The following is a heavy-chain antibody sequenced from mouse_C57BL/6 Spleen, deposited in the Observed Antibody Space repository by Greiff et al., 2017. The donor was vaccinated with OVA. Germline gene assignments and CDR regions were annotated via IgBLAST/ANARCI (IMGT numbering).Heavy chain of an antibody. J-gene: IGHJ2*01. CDR1: GFNIENTY. V-gene: IGHV14-3*01. CDR3: ARLQLRSDY. CDR2: IDPANGNT. D-gene: IGHD3-2*02. Sequence: VQLQQSVAELVRPGASVKLSCTASGFNIENTYMHWVKQRPEQGLEWIGRIDPANGNTKYAPKFQGKATITADTSSNTAYLQLSSLTSDDTAIYYCARLQLRSDYWGQGTTLTVSS.